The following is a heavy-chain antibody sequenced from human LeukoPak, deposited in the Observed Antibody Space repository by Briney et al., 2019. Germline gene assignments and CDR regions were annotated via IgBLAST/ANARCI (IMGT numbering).Heavy chain of an antibody. Sequence: ASVKVSCKASGYTFTSYYMHWVRQAPGQGLEWMGWISAYNGNTNYAQKLQGRVTMTTDTSTSTAYMELRSLRSDDTAVYYCARDPALGYTSGWYNWFDPWGQGTLVTVSS. CDR2: ISAYNGNT. CDR3: ARDPALGYTSGWYNWFDP. D-gene: IGHD6-19*01. J-gene: IGHJ5*02. V-gene: IGHV1-18*04. CDR1: GYTFTSYY.